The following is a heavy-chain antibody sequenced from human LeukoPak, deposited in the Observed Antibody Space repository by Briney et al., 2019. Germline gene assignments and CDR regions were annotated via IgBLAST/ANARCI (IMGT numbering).Heavy chain of an antibody. Sequence: GGSLRLSCVASGFTFEDYTMHWARQAPGKTLEWVSLISWDGTTYYTDSVKGRFTISRDNSKNSLYLQMDTLRSEDTAFYYCVKDLSYESSGHVLEYWGQGTLVTVSS. V-gene: IGHV3-43*01. CDR2: ISWDGTT. D-gene: IGHD3-22*01. CDR3: VKDLSYESSGHVLEY. CDR1: GFTFEDYT. J-gene: IGHJ4*02.